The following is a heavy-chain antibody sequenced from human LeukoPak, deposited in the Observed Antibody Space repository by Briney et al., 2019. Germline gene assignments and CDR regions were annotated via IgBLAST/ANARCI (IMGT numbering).Heavy chain of an antibody. Sequence: SETLSLTCTVSGGSISSSNYYWGWIRQPPGKGLEWIGSIYFSGSTYYNPSLKGRVTISVDMSNNQFSLKLSSVTAADTAVYYCARRGYSSPDYWGQGTLVTVSS. D-gene: IGHD5-18*01. CDR1: GGSISSSNYY. CDR2: IYFSGST. CDR3: ARRGYSSPDY. V-gene: IGHV4-39*01. J-gene: IGHJ4*02.